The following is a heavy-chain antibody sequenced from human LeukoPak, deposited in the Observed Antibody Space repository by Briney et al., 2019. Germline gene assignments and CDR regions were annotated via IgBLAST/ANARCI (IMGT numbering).Heavy chain of an antibody. Sequence: ASVKVSCKASGYTFTSYGISWVRQAPGQGLEWMGWITAYNDNTNYAQKPQGRVTMTTDTSTSTAYIELRSLRSDDTAVYYCARALLWFGEPSHIDYWGQGTLVTASS. CDR2: ITAYNDNT. V-gene: IGHV1-18*01. D-gene: IGHD3-10*01. J-gene: IGHJ4*02. CDR3: ARALLWFGEPSHIDY. CDR1: GYTFTSYG.